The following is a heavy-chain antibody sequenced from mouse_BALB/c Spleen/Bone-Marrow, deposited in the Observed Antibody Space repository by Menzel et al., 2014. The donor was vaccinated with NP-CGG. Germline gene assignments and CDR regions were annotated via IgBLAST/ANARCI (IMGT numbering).Heavy chain of an antibody. V-gene: IGHV1-80*01. Sequence: QVQLQQSGAELVRPGSSVKISCESSGHVFSTYWINWVKQRPGQGLEWIGQIYPGDGDTDYNGKFKDKATLTADKSSNTAYMQLSSLTSEGSAVYFCARGGISVDYWGQGTTLTVSS. J-gene: IGHJ2*01. CDR1: GHVFSTYW. CDR2: IYPGDGDT. CDR3: ARGGISVDY.